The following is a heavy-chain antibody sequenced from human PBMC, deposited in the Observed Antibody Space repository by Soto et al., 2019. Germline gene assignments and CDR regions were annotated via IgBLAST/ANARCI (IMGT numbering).Heavy chain of an antibody. Sequence: SQTLSLTCAISGDSVSSNSAAWNWIRQSPSRGLEWLGRTYYRSKWYNDYAVSVKSRITINPDTSKNQFSLQLNSVTPEDTALYYCARDRSSSSRGYYYYGMDVWGQGTTVTVSS. V-gene: IGHV6-1*01. D-gene: IGHD6-6*01. CDR1: GDSVSSNSAA. CDR3: ARDRSSSSRGYYYYGMDV. J-gene: IGHJ6*02. CDR2: TYYRSKWYN.